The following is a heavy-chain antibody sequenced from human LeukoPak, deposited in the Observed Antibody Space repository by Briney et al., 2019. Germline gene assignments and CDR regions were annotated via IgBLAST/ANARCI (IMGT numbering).Heavy chain of an antibody. CDR3: ARGGQWLLLPAFDI. CDR2: ISSSGST. V-gene: IGHV4-61*02. Sequence: PSETLSLTCTVSGDSISSGDYYWSWIRQPAGKGLEWIGRISSSGSTNYNPSLKSRVTISVDTSKNQFSLKLSSVTAADTAVYYCARGGQWLLLPAFDIWGQGTMVTVSS. J-gene: IGHJ3*02. CDR1: GDSISSGDYY. D-gene: IGHD3-22*01.